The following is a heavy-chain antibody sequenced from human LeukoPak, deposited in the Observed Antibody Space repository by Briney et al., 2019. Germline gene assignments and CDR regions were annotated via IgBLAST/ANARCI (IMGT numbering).Heavy chain of an antibody. CDR3: ARAGLESRAYYFYMDV. CDR1: GHTFTGYY. Sequence: GASVKVSCKASGHTFTGYYMHWVRQAPGQGLEWMGWINPNSGDTNYAQKFQGRVTMIRDTSITTFYMELSRLRSDDTAVYYCARAGLESRAYYFYMDVWGKGTTVTVSS. CDR2: INPNSGDT. J-gene: IGHJ6*03. V-gene: IGHV1-2*02.